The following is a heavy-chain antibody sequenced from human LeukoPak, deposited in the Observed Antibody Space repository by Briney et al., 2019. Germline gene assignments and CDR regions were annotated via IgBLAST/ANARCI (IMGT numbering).Heavy chain of an antibody. CDR2: IIPILGIA. Sequence: ASVKVSCKASGGTFSSYAISWVRQAPGQGLEWMGRIIPILGIANYAQKFQGRVTITADKSTSTAYMELSSLRSEDTAVYYCARDGSGSYYVSYYGMDVWGQGTTVTVSS. J-gene: IGHJ6*02. D-gene: IGHD3-10*01. V-gene: IGHV1-69*04. CDR1: GGTFSSYA. CDR3: ARDGSGSYYVSYYGMDV.